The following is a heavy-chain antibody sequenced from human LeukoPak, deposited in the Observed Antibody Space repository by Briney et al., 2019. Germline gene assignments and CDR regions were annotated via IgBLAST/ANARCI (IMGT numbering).Heavy chain of an antibody. J-gene: IGHJ4*02. CDR2: ISGSGGST. Sequence: QAGGSLRLSCAASGFTFSSYAMSWVRQAPGKGLEWVSAISGSGGSTYYADSVKGRFTISRDNSKNTLYLQMNSLRAEDTAVYYCAKGDGGHSYGSSFDSWGQGTLVTVSS. D-gene: IGHD5-18*01. V-gene: IGHV3-23*01. CDR1: GFTFSSYA. CDR3: AKGDGGHSYGSSFDS.